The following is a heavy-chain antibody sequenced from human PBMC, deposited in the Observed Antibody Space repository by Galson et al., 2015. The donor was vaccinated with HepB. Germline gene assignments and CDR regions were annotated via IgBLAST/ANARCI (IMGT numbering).Heavy chain of an antibody. D-gene: IGHD5-12*01. CDR3: SRDSRVWNIVEAPDPYGMDV. J-gene: IGHJ6*02. Sequence: SVKVSCKASGYTFASYGISWVRQAPGQGLEWMGWISAYTGNAYYALKFQGRVTMTTDASTSTAYMDLTSLRSDDTAVYYCSRDSRVWNIVEAPDPYGMDVWGQGTTVTVSS. CDR1: GYTFASYG. CDR2: ISAYTGNA. V-gene: IGHV1-18*04.